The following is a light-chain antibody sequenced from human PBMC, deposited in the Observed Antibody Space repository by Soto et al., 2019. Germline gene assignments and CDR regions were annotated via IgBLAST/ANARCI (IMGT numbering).Light chain of an antibody. CDR1: QTISSW. CDR2: KAS. CDR3: QHYNSYSEA. J-gene: IGKJ1*01. V-gene: IGKV1-5*03. Sequence: EIQMTQSPSSLSSSPGDRFTITCLATQTISSWLAWYQQKPGKAPKLLIYKASTLKSGVPSRFSGSGSGTEFTLTISSLQPDDFATYYCQHYNSYSEAFGQGTKVDI.